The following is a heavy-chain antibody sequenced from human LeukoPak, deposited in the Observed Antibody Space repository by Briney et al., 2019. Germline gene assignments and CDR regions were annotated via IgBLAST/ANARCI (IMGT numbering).Heavy chain of an antibody. CDR1: GGSFSGYY. J-gene: IGHJ4*02. Sequence: PSETLSLTCAVYGGSFSGYYWSWIRQSPGKGLEWIGEINHSGSTNYNPSLKSRVTISVDTSKNQFSLKLSSVTAADTAVYYCARGQTGPPDYWGQGTLVTVSS. CDR2: INHSGST. CDR3: ARGQTGPPDY. V-gene: IGHV4-34*01.